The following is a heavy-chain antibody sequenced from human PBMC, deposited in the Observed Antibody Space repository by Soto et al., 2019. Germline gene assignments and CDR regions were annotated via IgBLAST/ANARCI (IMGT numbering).Heavy chain of an antibody. V-gene: IGHV3-30*18. CDR1: GFTFSSYG. D-gene: IGHD3-10*01. J-gene: IGHJ3*02. CDR3: AKDRQRFGEFIDAFDI. CDR2: ISYDGSNK. Sequence: GGSLRLSCAASGFTFSSYGMHWVRQAPGKGLEWVAVISYDGSNKYYADSVKGRFTISRDNSKNTLYLQMNSLRAEDTAVYYCAKDRQRFGEFIDAFDIWGQGTMVTVSS.